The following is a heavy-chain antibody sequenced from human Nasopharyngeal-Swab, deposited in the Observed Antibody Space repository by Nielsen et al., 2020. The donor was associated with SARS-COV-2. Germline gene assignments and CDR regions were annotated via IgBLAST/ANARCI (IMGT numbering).Heavy chain of an antibody. Sequence: GGSLRLSCAASGFPFSSYAMHWVRQAPGKGLEWVAVISYDGSNKYYADSVKGRFTISRDNSKNTLYLQMNSLRAEDTAVYYCAISFGESRMDVWGQGTTVTVSS. CDR2: ISYDGSNK. CDR1: GFPFSSYA. CDR3: AISFGESRMDV. D-gene: IGHD3-10*01. V-gene: IGHV3-30-3*01. J-gene: IGHJ6*02.